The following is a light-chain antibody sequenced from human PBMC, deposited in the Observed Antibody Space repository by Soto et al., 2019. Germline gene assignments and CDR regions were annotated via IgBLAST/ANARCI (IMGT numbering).Light chain of an antibody. CDR3: SSYAGSSTVV. CDR2: EDT. V-gene: IGLV2-23*01. CDR1: SSDVGSYNL. Sequence: QSVLTQPASVSGSPGQSVTISCTGTSSDVGSYNLVSWYQQHPGKAPKVVIYEDTKRPSGVSDHFSGSKSGNTASLTISGLQADDEADYYCSSYAGSSTVVFGGGTKLTVL. J-gene: IGLJ3*02.